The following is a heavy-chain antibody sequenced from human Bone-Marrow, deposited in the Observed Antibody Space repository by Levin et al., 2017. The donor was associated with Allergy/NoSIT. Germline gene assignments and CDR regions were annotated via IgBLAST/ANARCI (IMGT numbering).Heavy chain of an antibody. J-gene: IGHJ4*02. CDR2: ISAYNGNT. CDR1: GYTFTSYG. V-gene: IGHV1-18*01. CDR3: ARVTLPTFLRYGPPFDY. Sequence: GESLKISCKASGYTFTSYGISWVRQAPGQGLEWMGWISAYNGNTNYAQKLQGRVTMTTDTSTSTAYMELRSLRSDDTAVYYCARVTLPTFLRYGPPFDYWGQGTLVTVSS. D-gene: IGHD3-9*01.